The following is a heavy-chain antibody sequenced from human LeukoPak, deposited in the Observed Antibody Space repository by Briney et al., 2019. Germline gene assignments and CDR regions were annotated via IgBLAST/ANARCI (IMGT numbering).Heavy chain of an antibody. CDR3: ASLLAMVVATIYYYYYYMDV. D-gene: IGHD5-12*01. CDR1: GGSFSGYY. V-gene: IGHV4-34*01. J-gene: IGHJ6*03. Sequence: SETLSLTCVVYGGSFSGYYWSWIRQPPGKGLEWIGEINHSGSTNHNPSLKSRVTISVDTSKNQFSLKLSSVTAADTAVYYCASLLAMVVATIYYYYYYMDVWGKGTTVTVSS. CDR2: INHSGST.